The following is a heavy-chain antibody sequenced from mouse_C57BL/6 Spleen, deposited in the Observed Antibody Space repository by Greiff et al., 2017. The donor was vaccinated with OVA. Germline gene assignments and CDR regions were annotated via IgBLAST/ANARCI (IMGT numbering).Heavy chain of an antibody. CDR2: IHPNSGST. CDR3: ARGGDYYGSSSDWYFDV. J-gene: IGHJ1*03. Sequence: QVQLQQSGAELARPGASVKLSCKASGYTFTSYWMHWVKQRPGQGLEWIGMIHPNSGSTNYNEKFKSKATLTVDKSSSTAYMQLSSLTSEDSAVYYCARGGDYYGSSSDWYFDVWGTGTTVTVSS. V-gene: IGHV1-64*01. CDR1: GYTFTSYW. D-gene: IGHD1-1*01.